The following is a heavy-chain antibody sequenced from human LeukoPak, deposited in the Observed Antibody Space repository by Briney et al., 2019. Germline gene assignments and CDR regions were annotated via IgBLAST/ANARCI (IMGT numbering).Heavy chain of an antibody. Sequence: GGSLRLSCAASGFTFSSYAMSWVRQAPGKGLEWVSAISGSGGSTYYADSVKGRFTISRDNSKNTLFLQMNSLGAEDTALYYCARGWNTTPRSGFDIWGLGTMVTVSS. V-gene: IGHV3-23*01. J-gene: IGHJ3*02. CDR1: GFTFSSYA. CDR3: ARGWNTTPRSGFDI. D-gene: IGHD1/OR15-1a*01. CDR2: ISGSGGST.